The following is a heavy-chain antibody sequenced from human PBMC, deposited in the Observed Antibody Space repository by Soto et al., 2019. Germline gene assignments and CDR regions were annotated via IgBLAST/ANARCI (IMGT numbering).Heavy chain of an antibody. CDR2: IYWDDDK. Sequence: QITLKESGPTLVKPTQTLTLTCTFSGFSLSTSGVGVGWIRQPPGKALEWLALIYWDDDKRYSPSLKSRLTLTKDTSKNQVVLTMTNMDPVDTATYYCAHFDDSSGYSRDWYFDLWGRGTLVTVSS. CDR1: GFSLSTSGVG. V-gene: IGHV2-5*02. D-gene: IGHD3-22*01. J-gene: IGHJ2*01. CDR3: AHFDDSSGYSRDWYFDL.